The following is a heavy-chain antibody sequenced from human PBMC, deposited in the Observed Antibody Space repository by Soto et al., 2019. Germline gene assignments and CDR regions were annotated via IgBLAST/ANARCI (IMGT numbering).Heavy chain of an antibody. Sequence: EVQLVESGGGLVKPGGSLRLSCAASGVNFSNAWMNWVRQAPGKGLEWVGRIKSKTDGGTTDYAAHVKDRFTISRDDSKNTRYLQIISMGTADTAVDYCAAQRCLNGGCYHGGWWGGGTLGTVSS. CDR2: IKSKTDGGTT. D-gene: IGHD2-8*01. CDR1: GVNFSNAW. J-gene: IGHJ4*02. V-gene: IGHV3-15*07. CDR3: AAQRCLNGGCYHGGW.